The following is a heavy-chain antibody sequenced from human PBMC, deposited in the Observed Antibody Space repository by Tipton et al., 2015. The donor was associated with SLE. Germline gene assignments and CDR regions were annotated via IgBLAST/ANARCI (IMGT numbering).Heavy chain of an antibody. J-gene: IGHJ3*02. D-gene: IGHD3-10*01. CDR2: IRYDGSNK. CDR1: GFTFSSYG. CDR3: AKGWGWFGELPDAFDI. V-gene: IGHV3-30*02. Sequence: SLRLSCAASGFTFSSYGMHWVRQAPGKGLEWVAFIRYDGSNKYYADSVKGRFTISRDNSKNTLYLQMNSLRIEDTAVYYCAKGWGWFGELPDAFDIWGQGTMVTVSS.